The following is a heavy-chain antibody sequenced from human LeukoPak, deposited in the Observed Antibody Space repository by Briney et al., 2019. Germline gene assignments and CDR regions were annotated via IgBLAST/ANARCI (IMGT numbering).Heavy chain of an antibody. CDR3: ARYRCSSTSCSVDY. V-gene: IGHV3-64*01. J-gene: IGHJ4*02. D-gene: IGHD2-2*01. CDR1: GFTFSNYA. Sequence: QAGGSLRLSCAASGFTFSNYAMYWVRQAPGKGLEYVSAISSNGGSTYYANSVKGRFTISRDNSKNTLYLQMGSLRAEDMAVYYCARYRCSSTSCSVDYWGQGTLVTVSS. CDR2: ISSNGGST.